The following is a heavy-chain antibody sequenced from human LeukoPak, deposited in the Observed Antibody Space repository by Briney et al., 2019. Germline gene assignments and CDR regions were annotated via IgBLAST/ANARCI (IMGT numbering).Heavy chain of an antibody. J-gene: IGHJ5*02. CDR2: IYSGGST. D-gene: IGHD2-2*01. Sequence: GGSLRLSCAASGFTVSSNYMSWVRQAPGKGLEWVSVIYSGGSTYYADSVKGRFTISRDNSKNTLYLQMNSLRAEDTAVYDCARELLFAFDPWGQGTLVTVSS. V-gene: IGHV3-66*02. CDR1: GFTVSSNY. CDR3: ARELLFAFDP.